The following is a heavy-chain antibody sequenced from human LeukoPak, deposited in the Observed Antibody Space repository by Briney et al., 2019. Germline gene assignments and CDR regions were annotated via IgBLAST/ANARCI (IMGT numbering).Heavy chain of an antibody. Sequence: GGSLRLSCAASGFTFSGYPIHWVRQAPGKGLEWVSPISSSSYIYYADSVKGRFTISRDNAKNSLYLQMNSLRAEDTAVYYCASGYYDSSGSPNWFDPWGQGTLVTVSS. CDR3: ASGYYDSSGSPNWFDP. D-gene: IGHD3-22*01. V-gene: IGHV3-21*01. CDR2: ISSSSYI. CDR1: GFTFSGYP. J-gene: IGHJ5*02.